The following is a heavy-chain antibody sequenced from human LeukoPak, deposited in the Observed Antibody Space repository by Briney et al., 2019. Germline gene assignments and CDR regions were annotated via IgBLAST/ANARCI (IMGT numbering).Heavy chain of an antibody. Sequence: ETLSLTCAVYGGSFSGYYWSWVRQAPGKGLEWVSVIHSGGSTYYADSVKGRFTISRDNSKNTLYLQMNSLRAEDTAVYYCARDFLEWYPQQSYGMDVWGQGTTVTVSS. CDR3: ARDFLEWYPQQSYGMDV. CDR1: GGSFSGYY. J-gene: IGHJ6*02. V-gene: IGHV3-53*01. CDR2: IHSGGST. D-gene: IGHD3-3*01.